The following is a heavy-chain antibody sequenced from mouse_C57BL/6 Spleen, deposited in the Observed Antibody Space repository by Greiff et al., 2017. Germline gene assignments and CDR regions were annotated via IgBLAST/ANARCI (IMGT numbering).Heavy chain of an antibody. J-gene: IGHJ1*03. CDR2: IDPNSGGT. CDR3: ARSDTTVVPDWYFDV. Sequence: VQLQQPGAELVKPGASVKLSCKASGYTFTSYWMHWVKQRPGRGLEWIGRIDPNSGGTKYNEKFKSKATLTVDKPSSTAYMQLSSLTSEDSAVYYCARSDTTVVPDWYFDVWGTGTTVTVSS. CDR1: GYTFTSYW. V-gene: IGHV1-72*01. D-gene: IGHD1-1*01.